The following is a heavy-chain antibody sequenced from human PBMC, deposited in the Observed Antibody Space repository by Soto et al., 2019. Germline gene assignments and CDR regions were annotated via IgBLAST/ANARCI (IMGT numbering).Heavy chain of an antibody. Sequence: EVQLVESGGGSIQTGGYLRLSCAASGFTFSSYTMNWVRQAPGKGLEWISYISSTGSTTYYADSVKGRFTTSRDNAKNSLFLQMNSLRDEDTAVYYCAREARGFDYWGQGTLVTVSS. D-gene: IGHD3-10*01. CDR1: GFTFSSYT. CDR3: AREARGFDY. CDR2: ISSTGSTT. V-gene: IGHV3-48*02. J-gene: IGHJ4*02.